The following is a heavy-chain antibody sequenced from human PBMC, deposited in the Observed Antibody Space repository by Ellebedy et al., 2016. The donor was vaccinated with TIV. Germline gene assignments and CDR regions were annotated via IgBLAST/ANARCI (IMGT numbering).Heavy chain of an antibody. Sequence: AASVKVSCKASGYTFSDYYMHWLRQAPGQGLEWMGWTNPNSGDTNYAQKFQGRVTMTRDTSTSTAYMDLTSLTSDDTAVYYCAKSALGWYYFDYWGQGTLVNVSS. V-gene: IGHV1-2*02. CDR3: AKSALGWYYFDY. J-gene: IGHJ4*02. D-gene: IGHD1-26*01. CDR2: TNPNSGDT. CDR1: GYTFSDYY.